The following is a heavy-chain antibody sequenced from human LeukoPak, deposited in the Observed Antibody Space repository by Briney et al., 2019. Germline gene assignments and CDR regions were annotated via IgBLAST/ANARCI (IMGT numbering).Heavy chain of an antibody. CDR1: GFTFSDYG. D-gene: IGHD6-13*01. J-gene: IGHJ4*02. Sequence: PGGSLRLSCAASGFTFSDYGMVWVRQAPGKGLEWVSSISSSSSYIYYADSVKGRFTISRDNAKNSLYLQMNSLRAEDTAVYYCAIDAYSSSWYSSLFGFWGQGTLVTVSS. CDR3: AIDAYSSSWYSSLFGF. V-gene: IGHV3-21*01. CDR2: ISSSSSYI.